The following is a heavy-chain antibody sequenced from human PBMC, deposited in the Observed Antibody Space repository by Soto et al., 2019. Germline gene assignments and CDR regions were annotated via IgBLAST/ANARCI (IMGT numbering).Heavy chain of an antibody. CDR1: GFSLSSKGMR. CDR2: IDWDDDK. Sequence: SGPTLVNPTQTLTLTCTFSGFSLSSKGMRVSWIRQPPGKALEWLARIDWDDDKFYSPSLGTRLTISKDTSKNQVVLTMTNVDPMDTATYYCARSPGGFTVATYFFDYWGQGTLVTVSS. J-gene: IGHJ4*02. V-gene: IGHV2-70*04. CDR3: ARSPGGFTVATYFFDY. D-gene: IGHD3-16*01.